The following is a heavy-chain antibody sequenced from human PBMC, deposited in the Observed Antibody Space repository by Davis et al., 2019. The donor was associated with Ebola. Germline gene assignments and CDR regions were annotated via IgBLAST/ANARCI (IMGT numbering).Heavy chain of an antibody. Sequence: AASVKVSCKASGYTFTSYAMHWVRQAPGQRLEWMGWINADNGNTKYSQKFQGRVTITRDTSASTAYMELSSLRSEDTAVYYCARAGITMIVVVTGRFDPWGQGTLVTVSS. V-gene: IGHV1-3*01. CDR2: INADNGNT. J-gene: IGHJ5*02. CDR1: GYTFTSYA. CDR3: ARAGITMIVVVTGRFDP. D-gene: IGHD3-22*01.